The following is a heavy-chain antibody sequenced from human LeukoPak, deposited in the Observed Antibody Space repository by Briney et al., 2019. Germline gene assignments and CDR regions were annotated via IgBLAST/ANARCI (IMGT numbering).Heavy chain of an antibody. CDR3: ASIVGASGG. CDR2: INHSGST. CDR1: GGSFSGYY. D-gene: IGHD1-26*01. V-gene: IGHV4-34*01. Sequence: SETLSLTCAVYGGSFSGYYWSWIRQPPGKGLEWIGEINHSGSTNYNPSLKSRVTISVDTSKNQFSLKLSSVTAEDTAVYYCASIVGASGGWGQGTLVTVSS. J-gene: IGHJ4*02.